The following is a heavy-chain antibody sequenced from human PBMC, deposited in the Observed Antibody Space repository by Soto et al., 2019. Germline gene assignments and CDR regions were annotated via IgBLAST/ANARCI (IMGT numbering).Heavy chain of an antibody. Sequence: ASVKVSCKASGYTFTSYGISWVRQAPGQGLEWMGWISAYNGNTNYAQKLQGRVTMTTDTSTSTAYMELRSLRSDDTAVYYCARVDTGYSSGGYVGVDYWGQGTLVTVSS. CDR3: ARVDTGYSSGGYVGVDY. CDR1: GYTFTSYG. V-gene: IGHV1-18*01. J-gene: IGHJ4*02. CDR2: ISAYNGNT. D-gene: IGHD6-19*01.